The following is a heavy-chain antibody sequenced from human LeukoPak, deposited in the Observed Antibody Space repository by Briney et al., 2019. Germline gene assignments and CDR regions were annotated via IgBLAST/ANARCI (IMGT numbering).Heavy chain of an antibody. CDR2: MNPNSGNT. CDR1: GYTFTSYD. D-gene: IGHD4-17*01. V-gene: IGHV1-8*01. J-gene: IGHJ4*02. Sequence: ASVKVSCKASGYTFTSYDINWVRQATGQGLEWMGWMNPNSGNTGYAQKFQGRVTMTRNTSISTAYMELSSLRSEDTAVYYCARSPTVTKRLVVESYWGQGTLVTVSS. CDR3: ARSPTVTKRLVVESY.